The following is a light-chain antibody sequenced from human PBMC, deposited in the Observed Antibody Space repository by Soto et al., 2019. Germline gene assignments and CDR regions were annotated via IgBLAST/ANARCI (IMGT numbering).Light chain of an antibody. Sequence: DIQMTQSPSTLSASVGDTVTVSCRASQSVSGWLAWYQQKPGDAPTLLIYYASALPRGVPSRFSGSGSGTKFSLTIASLQPDDFATYYCQQYETCSGTFGPGTKVEI. CDR3: QQYETCSGT. J-gene: IGKJ1*01. CDR1: QSVSGW. CDR2: YAS. V-gene: IGKV1-5*01.